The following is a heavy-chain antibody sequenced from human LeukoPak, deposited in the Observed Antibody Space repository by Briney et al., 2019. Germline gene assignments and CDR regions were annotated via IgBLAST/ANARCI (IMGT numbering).Heavy chain of an antibody. Sequence: GGSLRLSCAASGFTFSSYLMSWVRQAPGKGLEWVANIKQDGSEKYYVDSVKGRLTISRDNAKNSLYLQMNSLRAEDTAVYYCARGNYWGQGTLVTVSS. CDR3: ARGNY. CDR1: GFTFSSYL. CDR2: IKQDGSEK. J-gene: IGHJ4*02. V-gene: IGHV3-7*03.